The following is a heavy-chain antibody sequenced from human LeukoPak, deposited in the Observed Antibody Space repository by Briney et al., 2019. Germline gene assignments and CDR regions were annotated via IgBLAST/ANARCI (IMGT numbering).Heavy chain of an antibody. J-gene: IGHJ4*02. D-gene: IGHD4-17*01. V-gene: IGHV4-30-2*01. CDR1: GVSPNSGGYY. Sequence: SQTLSLTCTVSGVSPNSGGYYWSWIRQPPGKGLEWIGYIYHGGNVYENANTFYNPSLKSRVAISVDNSKNQFFLNLNSVTAADTAVYYCARDLYSDVNHFDYWGQGTLVTVSS. CDR2: IYHGGNVYENANT. CDR3: ARDLYSDVNHFDY.